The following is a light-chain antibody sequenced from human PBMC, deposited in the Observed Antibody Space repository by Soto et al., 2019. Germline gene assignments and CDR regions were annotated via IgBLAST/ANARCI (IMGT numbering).Light chain of an antibody. CDR2: GAS. CDR3: QQYGSVPLT. J-gene: IGKJ4*01. CDR1: ESVSTSY. Sequence: EIVLTQSPGTLSLSPGERATLSCRASESVSTSYLAWYQQKPGQAPRLLISGASSRATGIPDRFSGSGSGADFALTMSRLEPEDFAVYYCQQYGSVPLTFGGGTKVEIK. V-gene: IGKV3-20*01.